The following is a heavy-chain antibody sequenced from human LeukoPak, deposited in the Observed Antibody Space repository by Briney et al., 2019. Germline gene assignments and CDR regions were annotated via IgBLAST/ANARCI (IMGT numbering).Heavy chain of an antibody. D-gene: IGHD4-11*01. CDR3: ARTYINFSNYFDP. Sequence: PSETLSLTCTVSGYSISNGYNWGWVRHPPGKGLESIGSISHIGSTYYNPSLESRVTISLDTSMNQFSLELRSVTAADTAVYYCARTYINFSNYFDPWGQGTLVTVSS. J-gene: IGHJ5*02. CDR1: GYSISNGYN. V-gene: IGHV4-38-2*02. CDR2: ISHIGST.